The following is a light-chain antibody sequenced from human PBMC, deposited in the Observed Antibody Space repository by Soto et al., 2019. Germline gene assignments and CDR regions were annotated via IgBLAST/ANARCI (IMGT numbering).Light chain of an antibody. V-gene: IGLV1-44*01. Sequence: QSVLTQPPSASGTPGQRVTISCSGSSSNIGNNPVNWYQQFPGTAPTLLMYSNNQRPSGVPDRFSGSKSGTSASLAISGLQAEDEADYYCSAWDDSLHVWLFGGGTKLTVL. CDR2: SNN. CDR3: SAWDDSLHVWL. J-gene: IGLJ3*02. CDR1: SSNIGNNP.